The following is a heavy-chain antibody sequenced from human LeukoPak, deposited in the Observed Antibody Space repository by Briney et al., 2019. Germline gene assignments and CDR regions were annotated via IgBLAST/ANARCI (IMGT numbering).Heavy chain of an antibody. CDR3: ASAGSGLY. CDR1: GFTSSIDS. D-gene: IGHD6-19*01. J-gene: IGHJ4*02. CDR2: ISSSSSTI. V-gene: IGHV3-48*02. Sequence: PGGSLRLSCAASGFTSSIDSMHWDRQAPGKGLEWVSYISSSSSTIYYADSVKGRFTISRDNAKNSLYLQMNSLRDEDTAVYYCASAGSGLYWGQGTLVTVSS.